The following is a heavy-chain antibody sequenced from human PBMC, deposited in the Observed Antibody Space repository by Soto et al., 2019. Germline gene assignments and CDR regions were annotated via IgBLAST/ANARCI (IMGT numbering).Heavy chain of an antibody. CDR2: IYYSGST. D-gene: IGHD3-16*01. V-gene: IGHV4-39*01. J-gene: IGHJ5*02. Sequence: SETLSLTCTVSGDSISSSSYYWGWVRQSPGKGLVWIGSIYYSGSTYYNPSLKSRVTITVDTSKSQFSLKLSSVTAADTAVYYCARSTYHNCSDPWCPGPLVTLFS. CDR1: GDSISSSSYY. CDR3: ARSTYHNCSDP.